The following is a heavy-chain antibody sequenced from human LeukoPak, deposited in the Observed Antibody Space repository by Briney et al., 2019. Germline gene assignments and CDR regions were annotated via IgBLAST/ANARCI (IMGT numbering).Heavy chain of an antibody. J-gene: IGHJ4*02. Sequence: GGTLRLSCAASGFTFRSYGMSWVRQAPGKGLEWVSAISGSGGSTYYADSVKGRFTISRDSSKNTLFLQMNRLRPEDAAVYYCAKAPVTTCRGAYCYPFDYWGQGTLVTVSS. CDR2: ISGSGGST. D-gene: IGHD2-21*01. CDR3: AKAPVTTCRGAYCYPFDY. V-gene: IGHV3-23*01. CDR1: GFTFRSYG.